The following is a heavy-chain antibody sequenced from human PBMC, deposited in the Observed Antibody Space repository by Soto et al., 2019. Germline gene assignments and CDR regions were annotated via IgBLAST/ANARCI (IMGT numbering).Heavy chain of an antibody. CDR3: ARENIVSRMGASDI. Sequence: QAQLVQSGAEVKKPGASVKVSCKASGYTFTYYAIYWVRQAPGQRLEWMGWISTGNGNTKYSQKSPGTVTITRDTSASTGYIELSSLRSDDTAVYYCARENIVSRMGASDIWGQGTVVTVSS. D-gene: IGHD5-12*01. CDR2: ISTGNGNT. J-gene: IGHJ3*02. V-gene: IGHV1-3*04. CDR1: GYTFTYYA.